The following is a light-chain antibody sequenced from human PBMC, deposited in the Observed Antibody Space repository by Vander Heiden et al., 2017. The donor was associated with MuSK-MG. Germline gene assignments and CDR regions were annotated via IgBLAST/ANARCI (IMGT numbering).Light chain of an antibody. CDR1: NIVSKR. J-gene: IGLJ2*01. Sequence: SSVLAQPPSVSVAPGETAKITCGGNNIVSKRVHWYQQRPGQAPVVVIFFDSDRPSGIPERFSGSHFWNTATLIISRVEAGDEADYYCQVWDSRSDQAVFGGGTKLTVL. CDR2: FDS. CDR3: QVWDSRSDQAV. V-gene: IGLV3-21*04.